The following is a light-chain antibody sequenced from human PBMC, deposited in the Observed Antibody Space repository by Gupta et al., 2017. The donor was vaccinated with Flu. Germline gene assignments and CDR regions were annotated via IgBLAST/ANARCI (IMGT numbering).Light chain of an antibody. CDR3: QQFGSLRWT. J-gene: IGKJ1*01. Sequence: EIVLTQSPGTLSLSQGERATLSCRASQSVANSHLAWYQQKPGQAPRLLIYGASNRATGIPDRCSGSGSGTDFTLIISRLEPEDFAVYYCQQFGSLRWTFGQGTKVEIK. V-gene: IGKV3-20*01. CDR1: QSVANSH. CDR2: GAS.